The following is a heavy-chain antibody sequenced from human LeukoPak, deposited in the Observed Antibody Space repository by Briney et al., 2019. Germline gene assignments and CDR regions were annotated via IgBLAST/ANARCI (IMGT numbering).Heavy chain of an antibody. CDR1: GFTFSTFA. Sequence: GGSLRLSCAASGFTFSTFAMHWVRLSPGKGLEWVSSITGSGPYMLYADSVKHRFTISRDNTKNLLYPEMNSLRAEDTAMYFCVRDVGAVRGEVYFDYWGQGTLVTVSS. V-gene: IGHV3-21*06. CDR3: VRDVGAVRGEVYFDY. CDR2: ITGSGPYM. J-gene: IGHJ4*02. D-gene: IGHD3-10*01.